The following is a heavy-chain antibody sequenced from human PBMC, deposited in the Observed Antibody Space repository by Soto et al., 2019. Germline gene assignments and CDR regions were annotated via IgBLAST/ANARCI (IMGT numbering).Heavy chain of an antibody. V-gene: IGHV3-7*05. CDR3: ARDDLYDSSVNDAFDI. Sequence: EVQLVQSGGGLVQPGGFLRLSCAASGFMFDNYWMSWVRQAPGKGLEWVANIKQDGSEKFYVDSVKGRFTISRDNAKNSLYLQMNSLRAEDTAVYYCARDDLYDSSVNDAFDIWGQGTMVTVSS. CDR2: IKQDGSEK. J-gene: IGHJ3*02. D-gene: IGHD3-22*01. CDR1: GFMFDNYW.